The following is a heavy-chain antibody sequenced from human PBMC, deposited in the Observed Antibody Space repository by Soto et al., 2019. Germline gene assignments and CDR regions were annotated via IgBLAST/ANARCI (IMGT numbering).Heavy chain of an antibody. Sequence: QVQLVESGGGVVQPGRSLRLSCAASGFTFSSYGMHWVRQAPGKGLEWVAVIWYDGSNKYYADSVKGRFTISRDNSKNTLYLQMNSLRAEDTAVYYCTLLVPAAIDYYYGMDVWGQGTTVTVSS. V-gene: IGHV3-33*01. CDR1: GFTFSSYG. CDR2: IWYDGSNK. D-gene: IGHD2-2*01. J-gene: IGHJ6*02. CDR3: TLLVPAAIDYYYGMDV.